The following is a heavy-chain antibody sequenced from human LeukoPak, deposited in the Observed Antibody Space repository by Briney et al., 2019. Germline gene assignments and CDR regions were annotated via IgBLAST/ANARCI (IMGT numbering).Heavy chain of an antibody. CDR1: GFTFSTYS. D-gene: IGHD6-13*01. Sequence: PGGSLRLSCAASGFTFSTYSMNWVRQAPGKGLEWVSYISSSSSTIYYADSVKGRFTISRDNAKNSLHLQMNSLRAEDTAVYYCARGSSSWYVPADYWGQGTLVTVSS. CDR2: ISSSSSTI. V-gene: IGHV3-48*01. J-gene: IGHJ4*02. CDR3: ARGSSSWYVPADY.